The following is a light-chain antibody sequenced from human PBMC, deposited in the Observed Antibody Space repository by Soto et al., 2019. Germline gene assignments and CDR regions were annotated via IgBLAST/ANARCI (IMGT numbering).Light chain of an antibody. J-gene: IGKJ1*01. Sequence: EIVLTQSPGTLSLSPGERATLSCRASQSVSSSFLAWYQQKPGQAPRLLIYGASNRATGIPDRFSGSGSGTDFTTTLSRLEPEDCTVYYCQQYDSSSWTFGQGTKVEIE. CDR2: GAS. V-gene: IGKV3-20*01. CDR1: QSVSSSF. CDR3: QQYDSSSWT.